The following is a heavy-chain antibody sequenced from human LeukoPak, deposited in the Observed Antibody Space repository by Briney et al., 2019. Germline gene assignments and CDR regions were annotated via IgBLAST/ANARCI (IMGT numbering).Heavy chain of an antibody. D-gene: IGHD6-19*01. CDR2: IIPILGIA. J-gene: IGHJ4*02. V-gene: IGHV1-69*04. Sequence: GASVKVSCKASGGTFSSYAISWVRQAPGQGLEWMGRIIPILGIANYAQKFQGRVTITADKSTSTAYMELSSLRSEDTAVYYCARDPVPGYSSGWRDYWGQGTLVTVSS. CDR3: ARDPVPGYSSGWRDY. CDR1: GGTFSSYA.